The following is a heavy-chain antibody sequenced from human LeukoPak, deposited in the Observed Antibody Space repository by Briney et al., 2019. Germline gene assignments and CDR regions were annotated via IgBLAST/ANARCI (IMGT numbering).Heavy chain of an antibody. J-gene: IGHJ6*03. CDR3: AKDRTAMVSYYYYMDV. CDR2: IRYDGSNE. CDR1: GFTFSNFG. D-gene: IGHD5-18*01. V-gene: IGHV3-30*02. Sequence: QSGGSLRLSCAASGFTFSNFGMHWVRQAPGKGLEWVAFIRYDGSNEYYADSVKGRFTISRDNSKNTLYLQMNSLRAEDTAVYYCAKDRTAMVSYYYYMDVWGKGTTVTVSS.